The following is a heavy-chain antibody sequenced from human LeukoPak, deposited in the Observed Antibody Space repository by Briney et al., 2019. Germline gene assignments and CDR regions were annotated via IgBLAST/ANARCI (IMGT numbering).Heavy chain of an antibody. CDR2: ISHSGST. D-gene: IGHD5-18*01. CDR1: DDSISSGAYY. Sequence: TLSLTCTVSDDSISSGAYYWTWIRQPPGKGLEWIGYISHSGSTYYNPSLKSRVTISVDMSKNQFSLKLSSVTAADTAVYYCARRSYGYYFDYWGQGTLVTVSS. CDR3: ARRSYGYYFDY. J-gene: IGHJ4*02. V-gene: IGHV4-30-2*01.